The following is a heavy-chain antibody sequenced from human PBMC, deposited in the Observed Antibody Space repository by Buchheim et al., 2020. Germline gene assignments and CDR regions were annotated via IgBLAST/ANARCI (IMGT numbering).Heavy chain of an antibody. V-gene: IGHV3-23*01. Sequence: EVHLLESGGGFVQPGGSLRLSCAASGFTFRSYAMSWVRQAPGRGLDWVSVISGSGGTTYYADSVKGRFTISRDNSTNTLYLQMNSLRVEDTALYYCAKDPDPVYCSGGSCYANWGQGT. CDR1: GFTFRSYA. CDR3: AKDPDPVYCSGGSCYAN. J-gene: IGHJ4*02. CDR2: ISGSGGTT. D-gene: IGHD2-15*01.